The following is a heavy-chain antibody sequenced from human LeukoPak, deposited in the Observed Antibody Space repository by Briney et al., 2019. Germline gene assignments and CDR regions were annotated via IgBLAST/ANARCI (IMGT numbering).Heavy chain of an antibody. CDR2: IGTAGDT. Sequence: TGGSLRLSCAASGFTFSSYDMHWVRQATGKGLEWVSAIGTAGDTYYPGSVKGRFTISRENAKNSLYLQMNSLRAGDTAVYYCARGKDYYGSDPFDYWGQGTLVTVSS. J-gene: IGHJ4*02. V-gene: IGHV3-13*01. CDR3: ARGKDYYGSDPFDY. CDR1: GFTFSSYD. D-gene: IGHD3-10*01.